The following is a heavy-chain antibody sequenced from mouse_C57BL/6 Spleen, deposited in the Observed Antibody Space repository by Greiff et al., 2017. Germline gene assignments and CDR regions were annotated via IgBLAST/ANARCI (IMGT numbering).Heavy chain of an antibody. CDR3: TRDMEGTYVGYSWFAY. CDR1: GFTFSSYA. J-gene: IGHJ3*01. V-gene: IGHV5-9-1*02. CDR2: ISSGGDYI. Sequence: EVMLVESGEGLVKPGGSLKLSCAASGFTFSSYAMSWVRQTPEKRLEWVAYISSGGDYIYYADTVKGRFTISSDNARNTLYLQMSSLKSEDTAMYYCTRDMEGTYVGYSWFAYWGQGTLVTVAA. D-gene: IGHD2-3*01.